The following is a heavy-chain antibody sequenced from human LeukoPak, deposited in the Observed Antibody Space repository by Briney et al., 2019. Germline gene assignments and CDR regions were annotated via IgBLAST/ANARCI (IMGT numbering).Heavy chain of an antibody. V-gene: IGHV1-2*02. Sequence: GASVKVSCKASGYTFTSYYMHWVRQAPGQGLEWMGWINPNSGGTNYAQKFQGRVTMTRDTSISTAYMELSRLRSDDTAVYYCARENSNWNVADYWGQGTLVTVSS. J-gene: IGHJ4*02. CDR1: GYTFTSYY. CDR2: INPNSGGT. D-gene: IGHD1-20*01. CDR3: ARENSNWNVADY.